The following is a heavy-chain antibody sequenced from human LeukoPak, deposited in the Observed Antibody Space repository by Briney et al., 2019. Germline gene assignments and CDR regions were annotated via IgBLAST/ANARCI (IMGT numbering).Heavy chain of an antibody. V-gene: IGHV3-15*01. D-gene: IGHD3-3*01. CDR1: GFTFSNAW. CDR3: TTWSGYYVVYAFDI. CDR2: IKSKTDGGTT. Sequence: TGGSLRLSCAASGFTFSNAWMSWVHQAPGKGLEWVGRIKSKTDGGTTDYAAPVKGRFTISRDDSKNTLYLQMNSLKTEDTAVYYCTTWSGYYVVYAFDIWGQGTMVTASS. J-gene: IGHJ3*02.